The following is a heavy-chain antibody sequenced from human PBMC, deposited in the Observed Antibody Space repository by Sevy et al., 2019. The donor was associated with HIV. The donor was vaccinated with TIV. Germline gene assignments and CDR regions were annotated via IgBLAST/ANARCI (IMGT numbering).Heavy chain of an antibody. J-gene: IGHJ6*03. CDR3: VRGDTAMVIDYYYYMDV. CDR2: IYYSGST. D-gene: IGHD5-18*01. V-gene: IGHV4-59*01. Sequence: SETLSLTCTVSGGSISSYYWSWIRQPPGKGLEWIGYIYYSGSTNYNPSLKSRVTISVDTSKNQFSLKLSSVTAADTAGYYCVRGDTAMVIDYYYYMDVLGKGTTVTVSS. CDR1: GGSISSYY.